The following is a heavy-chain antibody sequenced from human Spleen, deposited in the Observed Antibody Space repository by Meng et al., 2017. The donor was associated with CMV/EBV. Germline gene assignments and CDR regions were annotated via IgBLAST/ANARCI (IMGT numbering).Heavy chain of an antibody. Sequence: GESLKISCAVSRFTLRSYEMNWVRQAPGKGLEWVGRIKSKTDGGTTDYAAPVKGRFTISRDDSKNTLYLQMNSLKTEDTAVYYCTTDNSNYFNAFDIWGQGTMVTVSS. J-gene: IGHJ3*02. CDR3: TTDNSNYFNAFDI. CDR1: RFTLRSYE. D-gene: IGHD4-11*01. CDR2: IKSKTDGGTT. V-gene: IGHV3-15*01.